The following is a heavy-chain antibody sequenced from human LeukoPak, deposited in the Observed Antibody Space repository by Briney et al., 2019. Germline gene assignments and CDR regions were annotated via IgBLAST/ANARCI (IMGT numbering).Heavy chain of an antibody. D-gene: IGHD4-17*01. J-gene: IGHJ4*02. CDR1: GFTFSSYA. CDR3: ARDSDYGDYVYFDY. V-gene: IGHV3-7*01. Sequence: GSLRLSCAASGFTFSSYAMSWVRQAPGKGLEWVANIKQDGSEKYYVDSVKGRFTISRDNAKNSLYLQMNSLRAEDTAVYYCARDSDYGDYVYFDYWGQGTLVTVSS. CDR2: IKQDGSEK.